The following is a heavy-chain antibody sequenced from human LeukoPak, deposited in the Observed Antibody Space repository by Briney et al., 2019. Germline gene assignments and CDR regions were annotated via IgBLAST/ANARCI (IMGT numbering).Heavy chain of an antibody. CDR2: ISGSGGST. CDR3: AKSLSFLLYYMDV. J-gene: IGHJ6*03. CDR1: GFTFSSYA. V-gene: IGHV3-23*01. Sequence: GSLRLSCAASGFTFSSYAMSWVRQAPGKGLEWVSAISGSGGSTYYADSAKGRFTISRDNSKNTLYLQMNSLRAEDTAVYYCAKSLSFLLYYMDVWGKGTTVTVSS. D-gene: IGHD2-15*01.